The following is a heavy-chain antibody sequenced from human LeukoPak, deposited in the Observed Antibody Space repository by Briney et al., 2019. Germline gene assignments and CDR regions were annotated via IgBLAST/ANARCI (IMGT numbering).Heavy chain of an antibody. V-gene: IGHV3-23*01. D-gene: IGHD3-10*01. Sequence: GRSLRLSCAASGFIVSSNYMSWVRQAPGKGLEWVSAISGSGGSTYYADSVKGRFTISRDNSKNTLYLQMNSLRAEDTAVYYCAKRRLLWFGESYLDYWGQGTLVTVSS. CDR3: AKRRLLWFGESYLDY. CDR2: ISGSGGST. CDR1: GFIVSSNY. J-gene: IGHJ4*02.